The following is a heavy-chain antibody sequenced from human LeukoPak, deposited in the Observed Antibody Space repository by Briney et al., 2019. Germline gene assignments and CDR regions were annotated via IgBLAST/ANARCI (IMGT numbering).Heavy chain of an antibody. J-gene: IGHJ4*02. CDR1: GFNFDDYA. Sequence: GGSLRLSCAASGFNFDDYAMHWVRQAPGKGLEWVSGINWNSDAIGYADSVKGRFTISRDNAKNSMYLQMNSLRAEDTAFYYFAVSPREYQLMYNFHCWGQETLVTVSS. V-gene: IGHV3-9*01. CDR2: INWNSDAI. D-gene: IGHD2-8*01. CDR3: AVSPREYQLMYNFHC.